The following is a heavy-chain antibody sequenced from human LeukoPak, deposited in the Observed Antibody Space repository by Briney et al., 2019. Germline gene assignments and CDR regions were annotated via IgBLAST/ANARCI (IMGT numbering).Heavy chain of an antibody. J-gene: IGHJ6*02. CDR1: GGSFSNYY. D-gene: IGHD1-1*01. CDR2: ITHSGST. Sequence: SETLSLTCAVYGGSFSNYYWSWIRQTPGKGLEWSGEITHSGSTSYNPSLKSRVTISLDTSTNQFSLKMSSVTASDTAVYYCARTGTTHYQYYGMDVWGQGTTVTVSS. V-gene: IGHV4-34*01. CDR3: ARTGTTHYQYYGMDV.